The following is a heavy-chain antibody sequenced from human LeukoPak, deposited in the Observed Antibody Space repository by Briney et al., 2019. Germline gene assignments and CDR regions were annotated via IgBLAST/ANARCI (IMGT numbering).Heavy chain of an antibody. D-gene: IGHD3-10*02. V-gene: IGHV4-61*02. J-gene: IGHJ4*02. Sequence: SETLSLTCTVSGGSISSGSYYWSWIRQPAGKGLEWIGCIYTSGSTNYNPSLKSRVTISVDTSKNQFSLKLSSVTAADTAVYYCARATMFGDYFDHWGQGTLVTVSS. CDR2: IYTSGST. CDR1: GGSISSGSYY. CDR3: ARATMFGDYFDH.